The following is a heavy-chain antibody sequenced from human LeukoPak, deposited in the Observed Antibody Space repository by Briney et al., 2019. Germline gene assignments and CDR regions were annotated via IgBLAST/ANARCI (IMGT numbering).Heavy chain of an antibody. CDR3: ARGLGKQLVRGDAFDI. V-gene: IGHV1-8*03. CDR2: MNPNSGNT. Sequence: GASVKVSCKASGYTSTSYDINWVRQATGQGLEWMGWMNPNSGNTGYAQKFQGRVTITRNTSISTAYMELSSLRSEDTAVYYCARGLGKQLVRGDAFDIWGQGTMVTVSS. CDR1: GYTSTSYD. J-gene: IGHJ3*02. D-gene: IGHD6-6*01.